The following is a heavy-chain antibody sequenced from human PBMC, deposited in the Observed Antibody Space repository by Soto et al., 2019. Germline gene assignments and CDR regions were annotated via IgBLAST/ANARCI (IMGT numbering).Heavy chain of an antibody. CDR1: GFTFSSYG. CDR2: ISYDGRNK. V-gene: IGHV3-30*18. Sequence: GGSLRLSCAASGFTFSSYGMHWVRQAPGKGLEWVAVISYDGRNKDYADAVKGRFTISRDNSKNTLYLQMSSLRAEDTAVYYCVKDGSSGWPYFYDMDVWGQGTTVTVS. D-gene: IGHD6-19*01. J-gene: IGHJ6*02. CDR3: VKDGSSGWPYFYDMDV.